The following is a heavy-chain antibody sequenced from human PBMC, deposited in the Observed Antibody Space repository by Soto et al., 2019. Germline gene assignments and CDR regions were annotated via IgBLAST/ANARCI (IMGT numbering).Heavy chain of an antibody. Sequence: PGESLKISCKGSGYSFTSYWIGWVRQMPGKGLEWMRIIYPGDSDTRYSLSFQGQVTISADKSISTAYLQWSSLKASDTAMYYCARRYSSGGDAFDIWGQGTMVTVSS. D-gene: IGHD6-19*01. CDR2: IYPGDSDT. CDR1: GYSFTSYW. V-gene: IGHV5-51*01. CDR3: ARRYSSGGDAFDI. J-gene: IGHJ3*02.